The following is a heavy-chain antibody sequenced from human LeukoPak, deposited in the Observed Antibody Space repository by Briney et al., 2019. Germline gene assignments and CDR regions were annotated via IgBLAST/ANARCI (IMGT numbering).Heavy chain of an antibody. CDR3: ARTPNKIAAAGPHFDY. V-gene: IGHV4-39*07. CDR1: GGSISSSPYY. D-gene: IGHD6-13*01. Sequence: SETLSLTCTVSGGSISSSPYYWGWIRQPPGKGLEWIGNIYYSGSTYYNPSLKTRVTISVDTSKNQFSLKLSSVTAADTAVYYCARTPNKIAAAGPHFDYWGQGTLVTVSS. CDR2: IYYSGST. J-gene: IGHJ4*02.